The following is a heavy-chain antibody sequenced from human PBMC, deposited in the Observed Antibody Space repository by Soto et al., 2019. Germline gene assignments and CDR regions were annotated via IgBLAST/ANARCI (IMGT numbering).Heavy chain of an antibody. J-gene: IGHJ6*02. CDR2: INHSGST. Sequence: LETLSLTCAVYGGSFSGYYWSWIRQPPGKGLEWIGEINHSGSTNYNPSLKSRVTISVDTSKNQFSLKLSSVTAADTAVYYCARYYDSRAPSHYYYYYGMDVWGQGTTVTVSS. CDR3: ARYYDSRAPSHYYYYYGMDV. V-gene: IGHV4-34*01. D-gene: IGHD3-22*01. CDR1: GGSFSGYY.